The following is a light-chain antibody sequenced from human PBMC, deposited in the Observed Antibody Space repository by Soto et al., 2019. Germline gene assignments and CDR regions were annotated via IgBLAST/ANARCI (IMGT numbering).Light chain of an antibody. J-gene: IGKJ1*01. V-gene: IGKV3-20*01. CDR1: QSVSNNY. CDR2: GAS. Sequence: EIVFTQSPGTRSLSPGEAATRSCSASQSVSNNYLAWYQQQPGQAPRLLIYGASNRATGIPDRFSGSGSGTDFTLTISRLEPEDFAVYYCQQYGSSGTFGQGTKVDIK. CDR3: QQYGSSGT.